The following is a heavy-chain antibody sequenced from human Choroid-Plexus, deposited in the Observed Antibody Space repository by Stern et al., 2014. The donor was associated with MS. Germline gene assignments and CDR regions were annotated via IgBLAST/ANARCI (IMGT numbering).Heavy chain of an antibody. D-gene: IGHD2/OR15-2a*01. CDR1: GFTFGSCA. CDR3: AKDRQYLTYFFDH. J-gene: IGHJ5*02. CDR2: VSYDGSNK. Sequence: DQLVESGGGVVQPGRPLRLSCVAYGFTFGSCAMHWVRQAPGKGLEWVAGVSYDGSNKYYADSVKGRFTISRDNSQNTLYMQMSSLRPEDTAVYYCAKDRQYLTYFFDHWGQGSLVTVSS. V-gene: IGHV3-30*18.